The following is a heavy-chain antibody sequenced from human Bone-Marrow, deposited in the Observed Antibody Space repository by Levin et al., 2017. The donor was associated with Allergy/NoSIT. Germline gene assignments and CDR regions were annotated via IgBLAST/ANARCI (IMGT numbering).Heavy chain of an antibody. V-gene: IGHV3-74*01. D-gene: IGHD1-1*01. Sequence: SCAASGFTFSNYWMHWVRQAPGKGLVWLSRISSDGSTTNYADSVKGRFTISRDNAKNTLYLQMNTLRAEDTAVYYCARVLYNWNDVIDYWGQGTLVTVSS. J-gene: IGHJ4*02. CDR3: ARVLYNWNDVIDY. CDR1: GFTFSNYW. CDR2: ISSDGSTT.